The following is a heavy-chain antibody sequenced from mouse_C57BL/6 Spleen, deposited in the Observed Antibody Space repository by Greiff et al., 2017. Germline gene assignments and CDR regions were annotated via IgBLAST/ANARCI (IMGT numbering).Heavy chain of an antibody. Sequence: EVKLVESGGGLVQPKGSLKLSCAASGFSFNTYAMNWVRQAPGKGLEWVARIRSKSNNYATYYADSVKDRFTISRDDSESMLYLQMNNLKTEDTAMYYCVRHGTPGFAYWGQGTLVTVSA. CDR1: GFSFNTYA. CDR2: IRSKSNNYAT. J-gene: IGHJ3*01. D-gene: IGHD1-1*02. V-gene: IGHV10-1*01. CDR3: VRHGTPGFAY.